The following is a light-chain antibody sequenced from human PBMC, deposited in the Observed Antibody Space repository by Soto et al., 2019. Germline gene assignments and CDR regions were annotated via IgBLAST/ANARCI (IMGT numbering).Light chain of an antibody. J-gene: IGKJ1*01. CDR3: QQRSNWPRT. V-gene: IGKV3-11*01. CDR1: QSVASY. Sequence: EIVLTQSPATLSLSPGERVTLSCRASQSVASYLAWYQQRPGQAPRLLISDASSRATGIPARFSGSGSGTDFTLTISSLEPEDFAVYYCQQRSNWPRTFGQGPKVEIK. CDR2: DAS.